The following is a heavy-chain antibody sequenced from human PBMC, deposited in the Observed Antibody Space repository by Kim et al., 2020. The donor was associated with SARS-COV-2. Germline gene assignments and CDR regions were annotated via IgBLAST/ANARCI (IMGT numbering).Heavy chain of an antibody. J-gene: IGHJ3*02. CDR1: GYTFTSYA. V-gene: IGHV7-4-1*02. CDR3: ARVPTQKAFDI. Sequence: ASVKVSCKASGYTFTSYAMNWVRQAPGQGLEWMGWINTKTENPTYAQGFTGRFVFSLDTSVSTAYLQISSLKAEDTAVYYCARVPTQKAFDIWGQGTMLTVSS. CDR2: INTKTENP.